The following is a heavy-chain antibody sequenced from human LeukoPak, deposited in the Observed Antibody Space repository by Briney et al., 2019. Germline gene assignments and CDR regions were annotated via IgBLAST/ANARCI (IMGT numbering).Heavy chain of an antibody. CDR2: ISYDGSNK. J-gene: IGHJ6*02. V-gene: IGHV3-30*18. D-gene: IGHD3-22*01. CDR3: AKDRAYDSSGYYYYYYGMDV. Sequence: GRSLRHSCAASGFTFSSYGMHWVRQAPGKGLEWVAVISYDGSNKYYADSVKGRFTISRDNSKNTLYLQMNSLRAEDTAVYYCAKDRAYDSSGYYYYYYGMDVWGQGTTVTVSS. CDR1: GFTFSSYG.